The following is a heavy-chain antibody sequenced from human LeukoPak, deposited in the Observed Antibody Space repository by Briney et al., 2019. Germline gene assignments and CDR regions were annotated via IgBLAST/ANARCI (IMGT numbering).Heavy chain of an antibody. Sequence: GGSLRLSCAASGFTFSIYAMHWVRQAPGKGLEYVSAVSRDGLSTYYADSVKGRFTISRDNSKNTVYLQMDSLRAEDMAVYYCARAKYYDFWSSYPPSPSFDYWGQGTLVTVSA. V-gene: IGHV3-64*02. CDR1: GFTFSIYA. CDR2: VSRDGLST. J-gene: IGHJ4*02. CDR3: ARAKYYDFWSSYPPSPSFDY. D-gene: IGHD3-3*01.